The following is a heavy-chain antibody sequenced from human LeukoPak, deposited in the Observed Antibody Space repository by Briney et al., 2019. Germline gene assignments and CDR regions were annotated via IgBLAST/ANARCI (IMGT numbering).Heavy chain of an antibody. CDR1: GFTFSDYY. V-gene: IGHV3-53*01. CDR2: IYSGGST. Sequence: PGGSLRLSCAASGFTFSDYYMSWIRQAPGKGLEWVSVIYSGGSTYYADSVKGRFTISRDNSKNTLYLQMNSLRAEDTAVYYCARTPSYGEIDYWGQGTLVTVSS. J-gene: IGHJ4*02. CDR3: ARTPSYGEIDY. D-gene: IGHD4-17*01.